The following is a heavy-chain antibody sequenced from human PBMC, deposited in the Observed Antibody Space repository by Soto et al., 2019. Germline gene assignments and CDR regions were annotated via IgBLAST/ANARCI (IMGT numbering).Heavy chain of an antibody. CDR1: GFTFSDYY. Sequence: QVQLVESGGGLVKPGGSLRLSCAASGFTFSDYYMSWIRQAPGKGLEWVSYISSSGSTIYYADSVKGRFTISRDHAKNTLYLQMNSLRAEDTAVYHCARERHSSAWYGTFGYWGQGTQVTVSS. D-gene: IGHD6-19*01. CDR2: ISSSGSTI. CDR3: ARERHSSAWYGTFGY. V-gene: IGHV3-11*01. J-gene: IGHJ4*02.